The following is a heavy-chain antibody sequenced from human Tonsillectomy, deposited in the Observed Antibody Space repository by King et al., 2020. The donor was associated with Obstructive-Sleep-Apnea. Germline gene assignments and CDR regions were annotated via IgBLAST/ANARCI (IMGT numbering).Heavy chain of an antibody. CDR3: ARVAIFGVVNHYGMDV. CDR1: GFTFSSYS. J-gene: IGHJ6*02. Sequence: QLVQSGGGLVQPGGSLRLSCAASGFTFSSYSMNWVRQAPGKGLEWVSYIRSSSSTIYYADSVKGRFTISRDNAKNSLYLQMNSLRAEDTAVYYCARVAIFGVVNHYGMDVWGQGTTVTVSS. D-gene: IGHD3-3*01. V-gene: IGHV3-48*04. CDR2: IRSSSSTI.